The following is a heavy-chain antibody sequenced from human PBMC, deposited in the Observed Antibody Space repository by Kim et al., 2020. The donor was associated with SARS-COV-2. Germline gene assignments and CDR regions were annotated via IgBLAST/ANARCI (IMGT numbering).Heavy chain of an antibody. CDR2: IKQDAYES. V-gene: IGHV3-7*03. J-gene: IGHJ6*02. D-gene: IGHD6-13*01. CDR1: EFTFSTSW. CDR3: AKGVSVPPHYYYNYGMDV. Sequence: GGSLRLSCAASEFTFSTSWMTWVRQAPGKGLEWVASIKQDAYESYYVDSVKGRFTISRDNAKNLLYLQMNSLRPEDTAVYYCAKGVSVPPHYYYNYGMDVWGQGTTVTVSS.